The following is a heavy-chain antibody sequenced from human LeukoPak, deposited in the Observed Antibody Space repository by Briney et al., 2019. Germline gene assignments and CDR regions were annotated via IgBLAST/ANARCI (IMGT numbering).Heavy chain of an antibody. CDR1: GFTFSSYT. Sequence: GGSLRLSCAASGFTFSSYTMNWVRQALGQGLEWVSTISDPHSGSETHYADSVKGRFTISRDDSQNTLYLQMDSLKTEDTAVYYCTRSEQLVGSYYYYGMDVWGQGTTVTVSS. J-gene: IGHJ6*02. CDR3: TRSEQLVGSYYYYGMDV. CDR2: ISDPHSGSET. V-gene: IGHV3-23*01. D-gene: IGHD6-13*01.